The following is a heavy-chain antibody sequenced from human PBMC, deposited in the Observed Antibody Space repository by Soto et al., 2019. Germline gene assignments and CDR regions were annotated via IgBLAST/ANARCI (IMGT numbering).Heavy chain of an antibody. J-gene: IGHJ5*02. V-gene: IGHV4-31*03. D-gene: IGHD2-15*01. Sequence: PSETLSLTCTVSGGSISSGGYYWSWIRQHPGKGLEWIGYIYYSGSTYYNPSLKSRVTISVDTSKNQFSLKLSSVTAADMAVYYCARDSGRGGYRSGGSCYSMVSWFDPWGQGTLVTVS. CDR2: IYYSGST. CDR1: GGSISSGGYY. CDR3: ARDSGRGGYRSGGSCYSMVSWFDP.